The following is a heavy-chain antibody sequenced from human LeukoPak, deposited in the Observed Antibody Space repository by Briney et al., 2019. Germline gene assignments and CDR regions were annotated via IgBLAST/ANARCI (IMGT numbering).Heavy chain of an antibody. V-gene: IGHV3-30*04. CDR3: ARAEDDIVVVVAATSGGMDV. D-gene: IGHD2-15*01. CDR1: GFTFSSYA. Sequence: GKALRLSCAASGFTFSSYAMHWVRQAPGKGLEGVAVISYDGSNKYYADCVKGRFTISRDNSKNPMYMQMKRLRAEDTAVYYCARAEDDIVVVVAATSGGMDVWGKGTTVTVSS. CDR2: ISYDGSNK. J-gene: IGHJ6*04.